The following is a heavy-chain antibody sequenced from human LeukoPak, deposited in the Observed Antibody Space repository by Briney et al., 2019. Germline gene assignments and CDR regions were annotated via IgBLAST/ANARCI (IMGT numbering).Heavy chain of an antibody. CDR3: AKGANPLLWFGELLRNWFDP. CDR2: ISYDGSNK. Sequence: GGSLRLSCAASGFTFSSYGMHWVRQAPGKGLEWVAVISYDGSNKYYADSVKGRFTISRDNSKNSLYLQMNSLRAEDTAVYYCAKGANPLLWFGELLRNWFDPWGQGTLVTVSS. V-gene: IGHV3-30*18. D-gene: IGHD3-10*01. J-gene: IGHJ5*02. CDR1: GFTFSSYG.